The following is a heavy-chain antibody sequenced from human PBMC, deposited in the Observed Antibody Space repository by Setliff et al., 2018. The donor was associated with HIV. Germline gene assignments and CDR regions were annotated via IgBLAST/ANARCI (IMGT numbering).Heavy chain of an antibody. CDR2: MYFSGNS. Sequence: PSETLSLTCTVSGDSISSHYWSWIRQAPGKGLEWIGTMYFSGNSRNSPPLKSRVTISVDTSKNQLSLNLTSVTAADTAVYYCAGVEAKVRGATYAMDVWGQGTTVTVSS. V-gene: IGHV4-59*11. J-gene: IGHJ6*02. D-gene: IGHD3-10*01. CDR3: AGVEAKVRGATYAMDV. CDR1: GDSISSHY.